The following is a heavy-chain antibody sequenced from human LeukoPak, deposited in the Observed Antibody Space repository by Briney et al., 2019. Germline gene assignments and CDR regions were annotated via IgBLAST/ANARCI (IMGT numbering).Heavy chain of an antibody. CDR1: GFTFSSYS. D-gene: IGHD2-2*01. J-gene: IGHJ4*02. Sequence: PGGSLRLSCAASGFTFSSYSMNWVRQAPGKGLEWVSSISSSGSTIYYADSVKGRFTISRDNSKHTLYLQMNSLRAEDTAVYYCSKWKAIVLVPAARSPIDYWGQGTLVTVSS. V-gene: IGHV3-48*01. CDR3: SKWKAIVLVPAARSPIDY. CDR2: ISSSGSTI.